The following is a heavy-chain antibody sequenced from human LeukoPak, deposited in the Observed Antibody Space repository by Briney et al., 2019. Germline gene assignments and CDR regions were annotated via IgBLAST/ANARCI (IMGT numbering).Heavy chain of an antibody. Sequence: ASVKVSCKASGYTFTGYYLHWVRQAPGQGFEWMGWIYPNSDGTNYAQKFQGRVTMTSNSSINTVYMELCGLRSDDTAVYFCARVGFSSSFDSWGQGALVTVSS. D-gene: IGHD2-2*01. CDR1: GYTFTGYY. CDR3: ARVGFSSSFDS. CDR2: IYPNSDGT. V-gene: IGHV1-2*02. J-gene: IGHJ4*02.